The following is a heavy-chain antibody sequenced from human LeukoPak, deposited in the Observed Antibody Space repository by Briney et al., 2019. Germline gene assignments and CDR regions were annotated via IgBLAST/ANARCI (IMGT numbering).Heavy chain of an antibody. D-gene: IGHD3-10*01. V-gene: IGHV4-34*01. CDR1: GGSFSGYY. Sequence: SETLSLTCAVYGGSFSGYYWSWIRQPPGKGLEWIGEINHSGSTNYNPSLKSRVTISVDTSKNQFSLKLSSVTAADTAVYYCARHPESDVLLWFGEPSAKFDYWGQGTLVTVSS. J-gene: IGHJ4*02. CDR2: INHSGST. CDR3: ARHPESDVLLWFGEPSAKFDY.